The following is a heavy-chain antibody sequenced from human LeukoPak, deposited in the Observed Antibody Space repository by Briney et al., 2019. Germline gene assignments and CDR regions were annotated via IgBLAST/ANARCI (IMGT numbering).Heavy chain of an antibody. J-gene: IGHJ6*03. CDR2: IKQDGSEK. V-gene: IGHV3-7*04. D-gene: IGHD2-21*02. CDR3: ARGATLPGYYYYYYMDV. Sequence: GGSLRLSCAASGFTFSSCWMSWVRQAPGKGLEWVANIKQDGSEKYYVDSVKGRFTISRDNAKNSLYLQMNSLRAEDTAVYYCARGATLPGYYYYYYMDVWGKGTTVTVSS. CDR1: GFTFSSCW.